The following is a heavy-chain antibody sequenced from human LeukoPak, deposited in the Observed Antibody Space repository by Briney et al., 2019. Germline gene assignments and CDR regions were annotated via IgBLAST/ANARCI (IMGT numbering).Heavy chain of an antibody. J-gene: IGHJ5*02. V-gene: IGHV4-4*07. CDR3: ARWGYCSGGSCYNWFDP. D-gene: IGHD2-15*01. CDR2: IYTSGST. CDR1: GGSISSYY. Sequence: PSETLSLTCTVSGGSISSYYWSWIRQPAGKGLGWIGRIYTSGSTNYNPSLKSRVTMSVDTSKNQFSLKLSSVTAADTAVYYCARWGYCSGGSCYNWFDPWGQGTLVTVSS.